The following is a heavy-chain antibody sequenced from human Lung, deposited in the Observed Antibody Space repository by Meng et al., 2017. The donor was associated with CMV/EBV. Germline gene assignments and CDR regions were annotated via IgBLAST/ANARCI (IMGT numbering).Heavy chain of an antibody. CDR1: GYTFTNYY. J-gene: IGHJ6*02. Sequence: ASXXVSXKASGYTFTNYYMHWVRQAPGQGLEWMGVINPSGGSTTYAQKFQGRLTMTRDTSKSTVYMELSSLKSEDTAMYYCARVLGQLVSPYGMDVWGQGPTVTVSS. D-gene: IGHD6-13*01. V-gene: IGHV1-46*01. CDR2: INPSGGST. CDR3: ARVLGQLVSPYGMDV.